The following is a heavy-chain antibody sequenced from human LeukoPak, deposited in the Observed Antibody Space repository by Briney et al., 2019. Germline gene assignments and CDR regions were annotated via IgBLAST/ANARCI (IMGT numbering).Heavy chain of an antibody. D-gene: IGHD6-13*01. CDR2: ISYDGSNK. Sequence: PGRSLRLSCAASGFTFSSYGMHWVRQAPGKGLEWVAVISYDGSNKYYADSVKGRFTISRDNSKNTLYPQMNSLRAEDTAVYYCAKLFTGAAPSIPLVYWGQGTLVTVSS. V-gene: IGHV3-30*18. CDR3: AKLFTGAAPSIPLVY. CDR1: GFTFSSYG. J-gene: IGHJ4*02.